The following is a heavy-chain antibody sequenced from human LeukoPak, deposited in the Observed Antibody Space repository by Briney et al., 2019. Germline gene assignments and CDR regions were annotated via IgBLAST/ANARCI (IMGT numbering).Heavy chain of an antibody. CDR2: IYYSGST. J-gene: IGHJ4*02. Sequence: SETLSLTCTVSGGSISSYYWSWIRQPPGKGLEWIGYIYYSGSTNYNPSLKSRVTISVDTSKNQFSLKLSPVTAADTAVYYCARHGWRGFGVADYWGQGTLVTVSS. CDR3: ARHGWRGFGVADY. D-gene: IGHD3-10*01. V-gene: IGHV4-59*08. CDR1: GGSISSYY.